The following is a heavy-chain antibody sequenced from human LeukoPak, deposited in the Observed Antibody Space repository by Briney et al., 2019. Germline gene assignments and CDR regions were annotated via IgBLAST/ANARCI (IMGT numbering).Heavy chain of an antibody. CDR1: GFTFSSYS. D-gene: IGHD6-19*01. V-gene: IGHV3-30*04. Sequence: GGSLRLSCAASGFTFSSYSMHWVRQAPGKGLEWVAVISYDGSNKYYADSVKGRFTISRDNSKNTLCLQMNSLRAEDTAVYYCAREQQGLPTRRRSGYFDYWGQGTLVTVSS. J-gene: IGHJ4*02. CDR3: AREQQGLPTRRRSGYFDY. CDR2: ISYDGSNK.